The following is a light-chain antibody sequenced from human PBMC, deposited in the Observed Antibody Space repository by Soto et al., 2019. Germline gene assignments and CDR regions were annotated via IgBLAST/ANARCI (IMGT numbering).Light chain of an antibody. CDR2: DVS. J-gene: IGLJ1*01. Sequence: QSALTQPASVSGSPGQSITISCTGTSSDVGGYNYVSWYQHHPGKAPKLMIYDVSNRPSGVSNRFSGSKSGNTASLTISGLQAEDEADYYCNSYTSTSTSYVVGTGTKVTVL. CDR3: NSYTSTSTSYV. V-gene: IGLV2-14*03. CDR1: SSDVGGYNY.